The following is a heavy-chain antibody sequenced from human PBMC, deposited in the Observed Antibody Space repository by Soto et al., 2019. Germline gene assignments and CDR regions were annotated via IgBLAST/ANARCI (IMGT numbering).Heavy chain of an antibody. V-gene: IGHV4-34*01. Sequence: SETLSLTCAVYGGSFSGYYWSWIRQPPGKGLEWIGEINHSGSTNYNPSLKSRVTISVDTSKNQFSLKLSSVTAADTAVYYCARGPVYSPATTVNGMDVWGQGTTVTVSS. D-gene: IGHD4-4*01. CDR2: INHSGST. CDR1: GGSFSGYY. J-gene: IGHJ6*02. CDR3: ARGPVYSPATTVNGMDV.